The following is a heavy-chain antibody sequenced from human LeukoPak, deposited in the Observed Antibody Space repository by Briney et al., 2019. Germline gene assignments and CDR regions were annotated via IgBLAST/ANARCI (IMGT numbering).Heavy chain of an antibody. V-gene: IGHV4-34*01. Sequence: SETLSLTCAVYGGSFSGYYWSWIRQPPGKGLEWIGEINHSGSTNYNPSLKSQVTIPVDTSKNQFSLKLSSVTAADTAVYYCARAGYDFWSGYPNNWFDPWGQGTLVTVSS. CDR3: ARAGYDFWSGYPNNWFDP. CDR1: GGSFSGYY. CDR2: INHSGST. J-gene: IGHJ5*02. D-gene: IGHD3-3*01.